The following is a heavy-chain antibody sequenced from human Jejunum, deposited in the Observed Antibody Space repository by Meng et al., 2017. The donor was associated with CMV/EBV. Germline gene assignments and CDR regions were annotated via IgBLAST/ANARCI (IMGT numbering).Heavy chain of an antibody. Sequence: SGGSVSSGLYYWSWIRQSPGKGLEWIGYISDSGSTNYNPTLESRVTISLDTSKNQFSLNLTSVTAADTAVYYCARDGVASRPYVGIDCWGQGTLVPSPQ. V-gene: IGHV4-61*01. D-gene: IGHD6-6*01. J-gene: IGHJ4*02. CDR1: GGSVSSGLYY. CDR2: ISDSGST. CDR3: ARDGVASRPYVGIDC.